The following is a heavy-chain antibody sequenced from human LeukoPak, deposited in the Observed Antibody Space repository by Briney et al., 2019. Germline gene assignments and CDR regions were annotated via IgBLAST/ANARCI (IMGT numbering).Heavy chain of an antibody. CDR2: IYTSGST. CDR1: GGSISSYY. J-gene: IGHJ4*02. Sequence: SETLSLTCTGSGGSISSYYWSWIRQPPGKGLEWIGYIYTSGSTNYNPSLKSRVTISVDTSKNQFSLKLSSVTAADTAVYYCARRRNFDYWGQGTLVTVSS. CDR3: ARRRNFDY. V-gene: IGHV4-4*09.